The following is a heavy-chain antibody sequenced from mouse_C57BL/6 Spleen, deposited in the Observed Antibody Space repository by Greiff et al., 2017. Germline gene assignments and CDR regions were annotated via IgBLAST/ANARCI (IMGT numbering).Heavy chain of an antibody. CDR3: ARSEFPYYGSSRGYFDV. D-gene: IGHD1-1*01. CDR2: IDPSDSET. J-gene: IGHJ1*03. CDR1: GYTFTSYW. V-gene: IGHV1-52*01. Sequence: QVQLQQSGAELVRPGSSVKLSCKASGYTFTSYWMHWVKQRPIQGLEWIGNIDPSDSETHYNQKFKDKATLTVDKSSSTAYMQLSSLTSEDSAVXYCARSEFPYYGSSRGYFDVWGTGTTVTVSS.